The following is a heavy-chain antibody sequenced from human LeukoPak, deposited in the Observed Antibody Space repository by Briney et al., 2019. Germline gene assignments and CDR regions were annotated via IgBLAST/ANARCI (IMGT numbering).Heavy chain of an antibody. J-gene: IGHJ5*02. D-gene: IGHD5-12*01. Sequence: ASVKFSCKASGYTFTGYYMHWVRQAPGQGLEWMGWINPNGGGTNYAQKFQGRVTMTRDTSISTAYMELSRLRSDDTAVYYCARVAGSGYDWFLMENENWFDPWGQGTLVTVPS. CDR1: GYTFTGYY. CDR3: ARVAGSGYDWFLMENENWFDP. CDR2: INPNGGGT. V-gene: IGHV1-2*02.